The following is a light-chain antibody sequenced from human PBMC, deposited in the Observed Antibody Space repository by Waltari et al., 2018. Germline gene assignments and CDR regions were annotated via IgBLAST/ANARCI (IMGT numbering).Light chain of an antibody. CDR2: EVS. CDR3: NSYTTSRTLV. J-gene: IGLJ3*02. Sequence: QSALTQPASVSGSPGQSITISCTGTNSDIGPYNSISWYQQHPGKAPKLMIHEVSNRPSGVSDRFSGSRSGNTASLTISGLQVEDEADYYCNSYTTSRTLVFGGGTKLTVL. V-gene: IGLV2-14*01. CDR1: NSDIGPYNS.